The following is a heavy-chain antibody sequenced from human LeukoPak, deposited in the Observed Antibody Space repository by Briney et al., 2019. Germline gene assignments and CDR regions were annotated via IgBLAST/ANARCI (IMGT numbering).Heavy chain of an antibody. CDR2: IHTSGNT. D-gene: IGHD1-1*01. CDR3: VRDWNGDYFDY. V-gene: IGHV4-61*02. J-gene: IGHJ4*02. CDR1: GDSVSSGTYY. Sequence: SQTLSLACIVSGDSVSSGTYYWTWLRQPAGKGLEWIGRIHTSGNTNYSPSLKSRVTISRDTSKNQFSLRLTSVTAADTAVYYCVRDWNGDYFDYWGQGTLATVSS.